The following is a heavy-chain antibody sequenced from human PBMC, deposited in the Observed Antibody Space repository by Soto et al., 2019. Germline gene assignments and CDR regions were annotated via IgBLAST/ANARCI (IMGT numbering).Heavy chain of an antibody. CDR1: GGSVSSGRYD. D-gene: IGHD6-13*01. Sequence: PXETLSLPFTVSGGSVSSGRYDWSWIRQPPGKVLEWIVYIYYSGSTNYNPSLKSRVTISVDTSKNQFSLKLSSVTAADTAVYYCANIIAAAGFFDHWGQGTLVTVSS. V-gene: IGHV4-61*01. J-gene: IGHJ4*02. CDR2: IYYSGST. CDR3: ANIIAAAGFFDH.